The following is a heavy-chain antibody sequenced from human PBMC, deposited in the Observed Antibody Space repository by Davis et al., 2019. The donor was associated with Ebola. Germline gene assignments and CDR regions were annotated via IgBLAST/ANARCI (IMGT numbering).Heavy chain of an antibody. V-gene: IGHV3-21*01. D-gene: IGHD5-12*01. CDR3: ARDPPQSGGYV. J-gene: IGHJ4*02. CDR1: GFTFSTYS. CDR2: ISSDSDYI. Sequence: GESLKISCAASGFTFSTYSMSWVRQAPGKGLEWVSSISSDSDYIYYADSAKGRFTISRDNAKNSLYLQMNSLRAEDTAVYYCARDPPQSGGYVWGQGTLVTVSS.